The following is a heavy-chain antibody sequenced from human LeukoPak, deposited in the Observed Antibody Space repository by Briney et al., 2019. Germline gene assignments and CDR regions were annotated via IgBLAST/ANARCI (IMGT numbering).Heavy chain of an antibody. CDR2: IKHSGST. CDR3: ARGILAKGYFDL. J-gene: IGHJ2*01. CDR1: GGSFSDYY. D-gene: IGHD3-3*01. V-gene: IGHV4-34*01. Sequence: SETLSLTCAVYGGSFSDYYWSWIRQTPGEGLQWIGGIKHSGSTDYNPSLKSRVTMSVDTSKNQFTLKLTSVTAADTAVYYCARGILAKGYFDLWGRDTLVTVSS.